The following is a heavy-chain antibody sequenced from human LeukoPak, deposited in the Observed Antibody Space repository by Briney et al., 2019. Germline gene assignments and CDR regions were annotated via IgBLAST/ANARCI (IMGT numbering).Heavy chain of an antibody. Sequence: PGGSLRLSCAASGFTFSDYYMSWIRQAPGKGLEWVSYISSSGRTTYYADSVNGRFTISRDNAKNTLYLQMTSLTAEDTAVYYCARDHPRYCSSTSCPYYYYYMDVWGKGTTVTVSS. CDR3: ARDHPRYCSSTSCPYYYYYMDV. V-gene: IGHV3-11*04. CDR2: ISSSGRTT. CDR1: GFTFSDYY. D-gene: IGHD2-2*01. J-gene: IGHJ6*03.